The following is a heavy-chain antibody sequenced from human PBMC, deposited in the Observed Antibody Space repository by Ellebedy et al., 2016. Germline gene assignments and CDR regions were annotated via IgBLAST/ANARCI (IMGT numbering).Heavy chain of an antibody. CDR2: VNQDGSEK. J-gene: IGHJ4*02. V-gene: IGHV3-7*03. D-gene: IGHD4-17*01. CDR3: ARDNLGDYLYDY. Sequence: GGSLRLSCAASGFTFSHYWMTWVRLAPGKGLEWVANVNQDGSEKYHVDSIKGRFTISRDNAKNSLYLQMNSLGAEDTTVYYCARDNLGDYLYDYWGQGTLVTVSS. CDR1: GFTFSHYW.